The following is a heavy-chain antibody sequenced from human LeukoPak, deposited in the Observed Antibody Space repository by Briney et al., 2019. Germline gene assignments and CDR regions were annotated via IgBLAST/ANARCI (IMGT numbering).Heavy chain of an antibody. CDR3: ARADAPPYYYDSSGYYYDY. V-gene: IGHV1-18*01. J-gene: IGHJ4*02. D-gene: IGHD3-22*01. Sequence: GASVKVSCKASGYTFTSYGISWVRQAPGQGLEWMGWISAYNGNTNYAQKLQGRVTMTTDTSTSTAYMELRSLRSDDTAVYYCARADAPPYYYDSSGYYYDYWGQGTLVTVSS. CDR2: ISAYNGNT. CDR1: GYTFTSYG.